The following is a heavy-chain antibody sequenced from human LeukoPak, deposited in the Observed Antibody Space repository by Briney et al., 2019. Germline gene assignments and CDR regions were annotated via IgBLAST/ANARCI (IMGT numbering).Heavy chain of an antibody. CDR2: IRYDGSNK. Sequence: PGGSLRLSCAASGFTFSSYGMHWVRQAPGKGLEWVAFIRYDGSNKYYADSVKGRFTISRNNSKNTLYLQMNSLRAEDTAVYYCAKPLLSSGSMPSYWGQGTLVTVSS. CDR1: GFTFSSYG. J-gene: IGHJ4*02. V-gene: IGHV3-30*02. CDR3: AKPLLSSGSMPSY. D-gene: IGHD3-10*01.